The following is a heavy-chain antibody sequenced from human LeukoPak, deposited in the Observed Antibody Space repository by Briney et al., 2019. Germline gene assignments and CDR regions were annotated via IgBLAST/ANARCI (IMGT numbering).Heavy chain of an antibody. V-gene: IGHV3-23*01. CDR3: AKDLVVVAATPYYFDY. Sequence: GGSLRLSCAASGFTFSSYAMSWVRQAPGKGLEWVSAISGSGGSTYYADSVKGRFTISRDNSKNTLYLQMNSLRAEGTAVYYCAKDLVVVAATPYYFDYWGQGTLVTVSS. CDR2: ISGSGGST. D-gene: IGHD2-15*01. J-gene: IGHJ4*02. CDR1: GFTFSSYA.